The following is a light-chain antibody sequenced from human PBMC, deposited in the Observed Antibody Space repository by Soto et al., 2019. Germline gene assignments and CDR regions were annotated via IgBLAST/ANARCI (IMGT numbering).Light chain of an antibody. CDR2: ITS. V-gene: IGLV1-44*01. J-gene: IGLJ3*02. CDR3: AAWDDSLNTWV. CDR1: SSNIGNNI. Sequence: QSVLTQPPSASGTPGQRVTIPCSGSSSNIGNNIVNWYQQLPGTAPKLLIYITSQRPSGVPDRFSGSKSGTSASLAISGLQSEDEADYYCAAWDDSLNTWVFGGGTKLTVL.